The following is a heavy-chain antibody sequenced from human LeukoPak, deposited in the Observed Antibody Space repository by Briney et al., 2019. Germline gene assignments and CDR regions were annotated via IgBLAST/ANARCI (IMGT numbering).Heavy chain of an antibody. Sequence: ASVKVSCKASGYTFTGYYMHWVRQAPGQGLEWMGWINPNSGGTNYAQKFQGRVTMTRDTSISTAYMELSSLRSEDTAVYYCVRGLFPRQPEDDFWGQGTLVTVSS. CDR1: GYTFTGYY. V-gene: IGHV1-2*02. J-gene: IGHJ4*01. CDR2: INPNSGGT. CDR3: VRGLFPRQPEDDF.